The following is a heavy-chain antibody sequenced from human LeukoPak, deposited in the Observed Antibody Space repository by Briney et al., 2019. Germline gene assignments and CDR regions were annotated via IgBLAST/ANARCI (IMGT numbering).Heavy chain of an antibody. Sequence: SETLSLTCTVSGGPISSYYWSWIRQPAGKGLEWIGRIYTSGSTNYNPSLKSRVTMSVDTSKNQFSLKLSSVTAADTAVYYCARDPGIAARPRYFDYWGQGTLVTVSS. J-gene: IGHJ4*02. CDR3: ARDPGIAARPRYFDY. CDR1: GGPISSYY. V-gene: IGHV4-4*07. D-gene: IGHD6-6*01. CDR2: IYTSGST.